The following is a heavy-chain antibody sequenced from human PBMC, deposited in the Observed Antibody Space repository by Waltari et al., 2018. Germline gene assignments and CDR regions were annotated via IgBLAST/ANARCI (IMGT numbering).Heavy chain of an antibody. CDR1: GGSFSGYY. V-gene: IGHV4-34*01. CDR3: ARGGGGSYYYYYYMDV. J-gene: IGHJ6*03. Sequence: QVQLQQWGAGLLKPSETLSLTCAVYGGSFSGYYWSWIRQPPGKGLEWIGEINHSGSTNYTTFLKSRVTISVDTSKNQCSLKLSSVTAADTAVYYCARGGGGSYYYYYYMDVWGKGTTVTISS. D-gene: IGHD1-26*01. CDR2: INHSGST.